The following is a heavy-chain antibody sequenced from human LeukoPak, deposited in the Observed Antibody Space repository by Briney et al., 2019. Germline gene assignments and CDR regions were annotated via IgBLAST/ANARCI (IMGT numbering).Heavy chain of an antibody. CDR2: ISGSGGST. Sequence: GGPLRLSCAASGFTFSSYAMSWVRQAPGKGLEWVSAISGSGGSTYYADSVKGRFTISRDNSKNTLYLQMNSLRAEDTAVYYCAKVYSSGWYEFDYWGQGTLVTVSS. V-gene: IGHV3-23*01. J-gene: IGHJ4*02. CDR1: GFTFSSYA. D-gene: IGHD6-19*01. CDR3: AKVYSSGWYEFDY.